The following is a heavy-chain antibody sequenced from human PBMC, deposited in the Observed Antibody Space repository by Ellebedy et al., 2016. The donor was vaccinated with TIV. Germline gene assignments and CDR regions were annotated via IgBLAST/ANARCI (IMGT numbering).Heavy chain of an antibody. J-gene: IGHJ4*02. CDR1: GFTFSSYA. Sequence: GGSLRLXXAASGFTFSSYAMSWVRQAPGKGLEWVSLIIGSGGSTYYTDSVKGRFTISRDNSKNTLYLQMNSLRAEDTAVYYCARFRMVGEDYFDYWGQGTLVTVSS. CDR2: IIGSGGST. CDR3: ARFRMVGEDYFDY. D-gene: IGHD1-26*01. V-gene: IGHV3-23*01.